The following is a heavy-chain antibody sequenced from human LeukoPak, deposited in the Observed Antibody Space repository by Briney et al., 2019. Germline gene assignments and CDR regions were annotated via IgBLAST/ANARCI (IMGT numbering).Heavy chain of an antibody. Sequence: SETLSLTCTVSGGSISNSYWSWIRQPPGKGLEWIGEINHSGSTNYNPSLKSRVTISVDTSKNQFSLKLSSVTAADTAVYYCARGGGQWLVRGFYNWFDPWGQGTLVTVSS. CDR3: ARGGGQWLVRGFYNWFDP. CDR1: GGSISNSY. D-gene: IGHD6-19*01. CDR2: INHSGST. J-gene: IGHJ5*02. V-gene: IGHV4-34*01.